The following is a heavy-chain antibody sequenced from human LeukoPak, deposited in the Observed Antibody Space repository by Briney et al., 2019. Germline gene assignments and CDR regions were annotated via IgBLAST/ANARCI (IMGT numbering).Heavy chain of an antibody. CDR1: GYSISSGYY. Sequence: PSETLSLTCTVSGYSISSGYYWGWIRQPPGKGLEWIGSIYYSGSTYYNPSLKSRVTISVDTSKNQFSLKLSSVTAADTAVYYCARREDCSSTSCYDYWGQGTLVTVSS. J-gene: IGHJ4*02. CDR3: ARREDCSSTSCYDY. CDR2: IYYSGST. D-gene: IGHD2-2*01. V-gene: IGHV4-38-2*02.